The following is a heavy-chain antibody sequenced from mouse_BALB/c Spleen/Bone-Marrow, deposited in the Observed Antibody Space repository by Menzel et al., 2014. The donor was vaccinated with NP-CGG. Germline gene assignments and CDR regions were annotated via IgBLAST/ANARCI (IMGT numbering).Heavy chain of an antibody. CDR3: ASLTYYAMDY. CDR1: GFTFSSFG. J-gene: IGHJ4*01. CDR2: ISSGSSTI. Sequence: EVKVVESGGGLVQPGGSRKLSCAASGFTFSSFGMHWVRQAPEKGLERVAYISSGSSTIYYADTVKGRFTISRDNPKNTLFLQMTSLRSEDTAMYYCASLTYYAMDYWGQGTSVTVSS. V-gene: IGHV5-17*02.